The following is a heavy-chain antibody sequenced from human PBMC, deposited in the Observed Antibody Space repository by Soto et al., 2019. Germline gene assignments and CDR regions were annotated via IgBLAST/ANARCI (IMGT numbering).Heavy chain of an antibody. CDR3: ARVPDY. J-gene: IGHJ4*02. CDR2: MYHTGST. D-gene: IGHD2-2*01. CDR1: GGSISSGGYS. Sequence: QLQLQESGSGLVKPSQTLSLTCAASGGSISSGGYSCSWILQPPGKGLEWIGYMYHTGSTYYNPSLKSRVTISIDRSKNQFSLKLSSVTAADTAVYYCARVPDYWGQGILVTVSS. V-gene: IGHV4-30-2*01.